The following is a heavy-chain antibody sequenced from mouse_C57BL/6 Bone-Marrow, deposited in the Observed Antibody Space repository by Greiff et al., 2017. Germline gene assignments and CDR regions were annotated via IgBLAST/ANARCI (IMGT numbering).Heavy chain of an antibody. V-gene: IGHV5-9*01. CDR2: ISGGGGNT. D-gene: IGHD1-1*01. CDR3: SRQVTTVLATKYFDV. CDR1: GFTFSSYT. J-gene: IGHJ1*03. Sequence: EVTLMESGGGLVKPGGSLKLSCAASGFTFSSYTLSWVRKTPEKRLQWVAAISGGGGNTYYPDSVKGRFTISRDNDKNILYLQMSSLRSEDTALYYCSRQVTTVLATKYFDVWGTGTTVTVSS.